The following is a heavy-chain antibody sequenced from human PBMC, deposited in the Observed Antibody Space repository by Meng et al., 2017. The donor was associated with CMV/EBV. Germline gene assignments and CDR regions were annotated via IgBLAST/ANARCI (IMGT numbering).Heavy chain of an antibody. CDR3: ARGVPLGIIYSFDY. CDR1: GYTFTGYG. CDR2: ISVYNGHT. V-gene: IGHV1-18*01. D-gene: IGHD2-21*01. Sequence: VQSGVEVKKPGASVKVSCKASGYTFTGYGISWVRQAPGQGLEWMGWISVYNGHTNFAQNLQGRVTMTTDTSTSTAYVELRSLRSDDTAIYYCARGVPLGIIYSFDYWGQGTLVTVSS. J-gene: IGHJ4*01.